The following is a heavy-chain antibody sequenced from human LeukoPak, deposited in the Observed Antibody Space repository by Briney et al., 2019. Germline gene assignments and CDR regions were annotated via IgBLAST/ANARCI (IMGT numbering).Heavy chain of an antibody. CDR2: INHSGST. Sequence: PSETLSLTCAVYGGSFSGYYWSWIRQPPGKGLEWIGVINHSGSTNYNPSLKSRVTISVDTSKNQFSLKLSSVTAADTAVYYRASSSGYSSGWYYFDYWGQGTLVTVSS. V-gene: IGHV4-34*01. CDR3: ASSSGYSSGWYYFDY. J-gene: IGHJ4*02. CDR1: GGSFSGYY. D-gene: IGHD6-19*01.